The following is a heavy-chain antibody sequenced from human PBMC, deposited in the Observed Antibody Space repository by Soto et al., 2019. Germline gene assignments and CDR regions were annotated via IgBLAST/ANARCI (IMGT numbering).Heavy chain of an antibody. J-gene: IGHJ6*02. D-gene: IGHD2-15*01. V-gene: IGHV3-33*01. CDR2: IWYDGSNK. CDR1: GFTFDTYG. CDR3: ARADCTGAYCYSWPFNYGVDV. Sequence: GSLRLSCTTSGFTFDTYGMHWVRQAPGKGLEWVAIIWYDGSNKYYADSVKGRFTISRDNSKNTLYLRMNSLRAEDTAVYYCARADCTGAYCYSWPFNYGVDVWGQGTTVTVSS.